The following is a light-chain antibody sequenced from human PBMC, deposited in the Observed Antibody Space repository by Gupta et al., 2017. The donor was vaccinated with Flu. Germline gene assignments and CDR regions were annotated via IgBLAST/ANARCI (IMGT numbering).Light chain of an antibody. CDR2: QVN. Sequence: SALTQPPSASGSRGQSVTISCTGSGSDVGRYNYVSWYQQDPGKAPKLLLYQVNKRPSGVPDRCSGSKPGNTASLTXSXLQTEDXAYYYSNSYAASNTVVFGGGTKLTVL. CDR1: GSDVGRYNY. CDR3: NSYAASNTVV. J-gene: IGLJ2*01. V-gene: IGLV2-8*01.